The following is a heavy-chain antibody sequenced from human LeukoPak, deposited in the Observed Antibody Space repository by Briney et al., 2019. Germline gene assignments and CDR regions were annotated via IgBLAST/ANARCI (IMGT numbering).Heavy chain of an antibody. D-gene: IGHD3-3*01. CDR1: GYTLTSYD. Sequence: ASVKVSCRASGYTLTSYDINWVRQAPGQGLEWMGWMNPNNGNTGYAQKFKDRVILTRNTSTKTAYMELSSLRFEDTAVYYCARGQVGVGRLSTFGVVHPTRFDPWGQGTLVTVSS. CDR2: MNPNNGNT. J-gene: IGHJ5*02. V-gene: IGHV1-8*01. CDR3: ARGQVGVGRLSTFGVVHPTRFDP.